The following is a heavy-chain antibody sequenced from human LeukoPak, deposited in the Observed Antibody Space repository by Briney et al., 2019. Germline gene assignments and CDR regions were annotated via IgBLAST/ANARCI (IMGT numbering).Heavy chain of an antibody. CDR2: ITSSRYI. V-gene: IGHV3-21*01. CDR3: ARGGGYSYGTFFDY. Sequence: TGGSLRLSCAASGFNFRSYSMNWVRQAPGKGLEWVSSITSSRYIYDADSVKGRFIISRDNAKNSLYLQMDSLRAEDTAVYYCARGGGYSYGTFFDYWGQGSLVTVSS. D-gene: IGHD5-18*01. J-gene: IGHJ4*02. CDR1: GFNFRSYS.